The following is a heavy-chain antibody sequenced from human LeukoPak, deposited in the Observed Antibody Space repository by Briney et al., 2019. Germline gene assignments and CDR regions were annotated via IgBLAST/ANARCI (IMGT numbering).Heavy chain of an antibody. D-gene: IGHD1-20*01. J-gene: IGHJ6*02. CDR1: GGSISSYY. Sequence: SETLSLTCTVSGGSISSYYWSWIRQPPGKGLEWIGYIYYSGSTYYNPSLKSRVTISVDTSKNQFSLKLSSVTAADTAVYYCARGPLITGTHWVDYYYGMDVWGQGTTVTVSS. CDR3: ARGPLITGTHWVDYYYGMDV. V-gene: IGHV4-59*12. CDR2: IYYSGST.